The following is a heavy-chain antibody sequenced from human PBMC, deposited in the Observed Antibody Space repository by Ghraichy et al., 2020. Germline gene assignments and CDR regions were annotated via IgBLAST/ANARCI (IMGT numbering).Heavy chain of an antibody. CDR3: ARRLRYCSGPSCNFDF. CDR1: GGSISSSSYY. CDR2: MYYNGNT. Sequence: SQTLSLTCSVSGGSISSSSYYWGWIRQPPGKGLEWLGTMYYNGNTYFHPSLKSRLTISVDTSKNQFSLKLNSVTAADTARSFCARRLRYCSGPSCNFDFWGRGTLVTVSS. J-gene: IGHJ4*02. D-gene: IGHD2-2*01. V-gene: IGHV4-39*01.